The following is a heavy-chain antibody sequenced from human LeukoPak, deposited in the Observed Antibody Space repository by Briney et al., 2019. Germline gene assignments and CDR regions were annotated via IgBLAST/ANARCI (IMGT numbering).Heavy chain of an antibody. Sequence: ASVKVSCKASGYTFTSYGISWVRQAPGQGLEWMGWISAYNGNTNYAQKLQGRVTMTTDTSTSTAYMELRSLRSDDTAVYHCARVDTAMVTDFYYYYGMDVWGQGTTVTVSS. CDR1: GYTFTSYG. V-gene: IGHV1-18*01. CDR3: ARVDTAMVTDFYYYYGMDV. D-gene: IGHD5-18*01. J-gene: IGHJ6*02. CDR2: ISAYNGNT.